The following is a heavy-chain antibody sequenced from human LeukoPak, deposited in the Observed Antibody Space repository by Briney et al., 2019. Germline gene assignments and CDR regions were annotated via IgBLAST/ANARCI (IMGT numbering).Heavy chain of an antibody. CDR1: GFTFSSYA. CDR2: ISGSGGSI. V-gene: IGHV3-23*01. CDR3: ARLDFGYYFDY. J-gene: IGHJ4*02. D-gene: IGHD3-16*01. Sequence: GGSLRLSCAASGFTFSSYAMSWVRQAPGKGLEWVSAISGSGGSIYYADSVKGRFTISRDNSKNTLYLQMNSLRAEDTAVYYCARLDFGYYFDYWGQGTLVTVSS.